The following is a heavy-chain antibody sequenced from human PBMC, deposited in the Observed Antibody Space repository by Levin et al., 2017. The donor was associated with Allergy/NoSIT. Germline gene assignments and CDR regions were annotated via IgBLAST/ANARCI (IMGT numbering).Heavy chain of an antibody. Sequence: TGESLKISCAASGFTFSDYYMSWIRQAPGKGLEWVSYISSSSSYTNYADSVKGRFTISRDNAKNSLYLQMNSLRAEDTAVYYCARDPRYYDSSGYTHTWGYDYWGQGTLVTVSS. CDR2: ISSSSSYT. CDR3: ARDPRYYDSSGYTHTWGYDY. CDR1: GFTFSDYY. J-gene: IGHJ4*02. V-gene: IGHV3-11*05. D-gene: IGHD3-22*01.